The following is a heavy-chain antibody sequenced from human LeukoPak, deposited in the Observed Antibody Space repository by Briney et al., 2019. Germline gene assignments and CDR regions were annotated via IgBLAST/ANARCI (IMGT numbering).Heavy chain of an antibody. Sequence: ASVKVSCKASGGTFSSYAISWVRQAPGQGLEWMGRIIPIFGTANYAQKFQGRVTITTDESTSTAYMELSSLRSEDTAVYYCASCGSSTCWYFMDVWGKGTTVTVSS. V-gene: IGHV1-69*05. CDR2: IIPIFGTA. D-gene: IGHD2-2*01. CDR3: ASCGSSTCWYFMDV. J-gene: IGHJ6*03. CDR1: GGTFSSYA.